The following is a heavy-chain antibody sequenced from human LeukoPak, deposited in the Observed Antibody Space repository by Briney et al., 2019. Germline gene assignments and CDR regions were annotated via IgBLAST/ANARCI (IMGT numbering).Heavy chain of an antibody. D-gene: IGHD5-18*01. CDR1: GGSFSGYY. CDR2: IYYSGST. CDR3: ARTHRGYSYGYGFDY. Sequence: SETLSLTCAVYGGSFSGYYWCWIRQPPGKGLEWIGYIYYSGSTNYNPSLKSRVTISVDTSKNQFSLKLSSVTAADTAVYYCARTHRGYSYGYGFDYWGQGTLVTVSS. J-gene: IGHJ4*02. V-gene: IGHV4-59*01.